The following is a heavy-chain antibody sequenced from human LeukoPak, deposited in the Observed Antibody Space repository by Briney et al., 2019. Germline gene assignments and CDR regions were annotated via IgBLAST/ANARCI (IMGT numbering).Heavy chain of an antibody. CDR1: GYTFTRYG. CDR2: ISAYNGNT. Sequence: ASVKVSCKASGYTFTRYGISWVRQAPGQGLEWMGWISAYNGNTNYAQKLQGRVTMTTDTSTSTAYMELRSLRSDDTAVYYCAREEMATILVGGIFDYWGQGTLVTVSS. D-gene: IGHD5-24*01. CDR3: AREEMATILVGGIFDY. J-gene: IGHJ4*02. V-gene: IGHV1-18*01.